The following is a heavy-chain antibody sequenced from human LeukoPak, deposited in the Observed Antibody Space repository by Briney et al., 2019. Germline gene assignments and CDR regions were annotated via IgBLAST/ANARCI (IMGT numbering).Heavy chain of an antibody. D-gene: IGHD4-11*01. J-gene: IGHJ4*02. V-gene: IGHV3-30*18. CDR1: GFTFSSYA. CDR3: AKESYSNYY. Sequence: PGGSLRLSCAASGFTFSSYAMSWVRQAPGKGLEWVAVISYDGSNKYYADSVKGRFTISRDNSKNTLYLQMNSLRAEDTAVYYCAKESYSNYYWGQGTLVTVSS. CDR2: ISYDGSNK.